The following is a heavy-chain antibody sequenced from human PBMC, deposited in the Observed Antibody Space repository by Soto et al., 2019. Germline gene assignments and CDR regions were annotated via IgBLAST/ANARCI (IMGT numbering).Heavy chain of an antibody. J-gene: IGHJ6*02. CDR3: APLTVSLSGPYGIHV. D-gene: IGHD2-15*01. CDR2: MLYSGLT. Sequence: SETLSLTCSVSGYSVSSSDYYWSWIRHRPGKGLEWIGSMLYSGLTYYNPSLKSRVTLSVDTSKNQFSVRLNSVTASDTAVYYCAPLTVSLSGPYGIHVWGQGTTVTVSS. CDR1: GYSVSSSDYY. V-gene: IGHV4-39*01.